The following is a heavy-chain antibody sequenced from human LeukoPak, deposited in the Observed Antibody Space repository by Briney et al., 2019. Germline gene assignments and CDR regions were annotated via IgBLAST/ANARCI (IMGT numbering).Heavy chain of an antibody. CDR2: IQYDGSNK. CDR1: GFTFITYA. Sequence: GGSLRLSCAASGFTFITYAMHWVRQAPGKGLEWVAFIQYDGSNKYYADSVKGRFTISRDNSKNTLYLQMNSLRAEDTAVYYCANSALYDSSGYLGAPDYWGQGTLVTVSS. CDR3: ANSALYDSSGYLGAPDY. V-gene: IGHV3-30*02. D-gene: IGHD3-22*01. J-gene: IGHJ4*02.